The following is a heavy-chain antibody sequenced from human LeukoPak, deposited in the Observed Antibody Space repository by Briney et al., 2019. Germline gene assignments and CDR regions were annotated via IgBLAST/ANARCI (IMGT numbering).Heavy chain of an antibody. J-gene: IGHJ3*02. V-gene: IGHV5-51*01. CDR1: GYSFTSYW. CDR3: ARLDTAMVASWDAFDI. Sequence: GGSLKISGKGSGYSFTSYWIGWVRQMPGKGLEWMGIIYPGDSDTRYSPSFQGQVTISADKSISTAYLQWSSLKASDTAMYYCARLDTAMVASWDAFDIWGQGTMVTVSS. D-gene: IGHD5-18*01. CDR2: IYPGDSDT.